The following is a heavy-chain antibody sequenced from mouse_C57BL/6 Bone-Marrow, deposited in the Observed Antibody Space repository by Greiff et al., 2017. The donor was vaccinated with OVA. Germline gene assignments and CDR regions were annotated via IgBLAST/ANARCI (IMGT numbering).Heavy chain of an antibody. V-gene: IGHV12-3*01. Sequence: QVQLKESGPGLVKPSQSLFLTCSITGFPITSGYYWIWIRQSPGKPLEWMGYITHSGETFYNPSLQSPISITRETSKNQFFLQLNSVTTEYTAMYYCAGIYYDYGGYFDVWGTGTTVTVSS. J-gene: IGHJ1*03. CDR2: ITHSGET. D-gene: IGHD2-4*01. CDR3: AGIYYDYGGYFDV. CDR1: GFPITSGYY.